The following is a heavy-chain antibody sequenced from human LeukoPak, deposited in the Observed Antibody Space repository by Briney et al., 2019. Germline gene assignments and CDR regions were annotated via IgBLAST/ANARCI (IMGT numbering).Heavy chain of an antibody. D-gene: IGHD2-2*01. CDR2: ISGSGGST. V-gene: IGHV3-23*01. CDR3: ARDGGGFVVVPAAMNYFDY. CDR1: GFTFSSYA. Sequence: GGSLRLSCAASGFTFSSYAMSWVRQAPGKGLEWVSAISGSGGSTYYADSVKGRFTISRDNSKNTLYLQMNSLRAEDTAVYYCARDGGGFVVVPAAMNYFDYWGQGTLVTVSS. J-gene: IGHJ4*02.